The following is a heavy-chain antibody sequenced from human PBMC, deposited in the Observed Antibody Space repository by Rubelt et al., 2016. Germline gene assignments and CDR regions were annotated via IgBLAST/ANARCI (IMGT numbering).Heavy chain of an antibody. V-gene: IGHV3-23*04. D-gene: IGHD6-19*01. CDR3: VRGRSGWYYDY. J-gene: IGHJ4*02. CDR2: ISGSGGST. CDR1: GFTFSSYA. Sequence: VQLVESGGGVVQPGGSLRLSCAASGFTFSSYAMSWVRQAPGKGLEWVSAISGSGGSTYYADSGKGRFTISRDNSKNTLYLQMNSLRVEDTAVYYCVRGRSGWYYDYWGQGTLVTVSS.